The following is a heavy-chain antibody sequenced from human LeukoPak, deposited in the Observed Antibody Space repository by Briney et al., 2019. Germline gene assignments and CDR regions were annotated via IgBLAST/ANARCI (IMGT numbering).Heavy chain of an antibody. Sequence: SVKVSCKASGGTFRSYAISWVRQAPGQGLEWMGGSIPIFGTANYAQKFQGRVTITADESTSTAYMELSSLRSEDTAVYYCARPRRIQGAQPFDYWGQGTLVTVSS. CDR1: GGTFRSYA. D-gene: IGHD3-10*01. J-gene: IGHJ4*02. CDR2: SIPIFGTA. CDR3: ARPRRIQGAQPFDY. V-gene: IGHV1-69*01.